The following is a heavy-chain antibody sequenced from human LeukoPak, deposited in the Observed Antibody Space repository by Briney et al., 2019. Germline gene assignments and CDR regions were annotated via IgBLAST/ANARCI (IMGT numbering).Heavy chain of an antibody. CDR3: AEQRSGSYYVRLCDY. D-gene: IGHD1-26*01. J-gene: IGHJ4*02. V-gene: IGHV3-23*01. CDR2: ISGSGGST. Sequence: GGSLRLSCAASGFTFSSYAMSWVRQAPGKGLEWVSAISGSGGSTFYADSVKGRFTISRDNSKNTLYLQMNSLRAEDTAVYYCAEQRSGSYYVRLCDYWGQGTLVTVSS. CDR1: GFTFSSYA.